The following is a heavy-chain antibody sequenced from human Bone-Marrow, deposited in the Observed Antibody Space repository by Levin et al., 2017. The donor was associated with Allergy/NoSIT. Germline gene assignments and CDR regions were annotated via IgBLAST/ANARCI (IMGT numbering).Heavy chain of an antibody. J-gene: IGHJ4*02. CDR1: GFTFSSYA. V-gene: IGHV3-23*01. CDR3: AKGLRFLECPIWDY. Sequence: GESLKISCAASGFTFSSYAMSWVRQAPGKGLEWVSAISGSGGSTYYADSVKGRFTISRDNSKNTLYLQMNSLRAEDTAVYYCAKGLRFLECPIWDYWGQGTLVTVSS. CDR2: ISGSGGST. D-gene: IGHD3-3*01.